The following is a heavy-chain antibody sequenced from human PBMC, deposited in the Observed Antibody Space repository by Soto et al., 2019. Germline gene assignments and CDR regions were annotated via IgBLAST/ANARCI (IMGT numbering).Heavy chain of an antibody. V-gene: IGHV3-23*01. J-gene: IGHJ4*02. CDR2: ISGSGGST. CDR3: AKGLFTTGIAAAGSDY. Sequence: GGSLRLSCAASGFTFSSYAMSWVRQAPGKGLEWVSAISGSGGSTYYADSVKGRFTISRDNSKNTLYLQMNSLRAEDTAVYYCAKGLFTTGIAAAGSDYWGQGTLVTVSS. D-gene: IGHD6-13*01. CDR1: GFTFSSYA.